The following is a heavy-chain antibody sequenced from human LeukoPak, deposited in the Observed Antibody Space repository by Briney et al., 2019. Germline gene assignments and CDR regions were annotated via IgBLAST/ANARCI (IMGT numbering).Heavy chain of an antibody. Sequence: GGSLRLSCAASGFTFSSYWISWVRQAPGKGLEWVANINQDGGDKYYVDSVKGRFTVSRDNAKNSLYLQMNSLRAEDTAVYYCATDLGSSRPNFWGQGILVTVSS. CDR1: GFTFSSYW. D-gene: IGHD6-13*01. V-gene: IGHV3-7*01. J-gene: IGHJ4*02. CDR3: ATDLGSSRPNF. CDR2: INQDGGDK.